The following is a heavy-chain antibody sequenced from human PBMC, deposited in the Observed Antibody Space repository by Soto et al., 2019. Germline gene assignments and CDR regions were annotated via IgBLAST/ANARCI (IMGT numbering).Heavy chain of an antibody. CDR2: ISAYSGNT. D-gene: IGHD3-3*01. CDR1: GYTFTGYD. J-gene: IGHJ6*02. CDR3: ARDRDFWSGSYGMDV. Sequence: ASLKVSCKASGYTFTGYDMHCVRPAPGQGLEWMGWISAYSGNTNYAQKLQGRVTMTTDTSTSTAYMELRSLRSDDTAVYYCARDRDFWSGSYGMDVWGQGTTVNVS. V-gene: IGHV1-18*04.